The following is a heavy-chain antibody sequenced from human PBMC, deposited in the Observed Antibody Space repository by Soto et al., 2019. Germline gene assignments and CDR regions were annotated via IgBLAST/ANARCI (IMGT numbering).Heavy chain of an antibody. CDR2: INHSGST. CDR3: ARDHRDYGDYAGGDAFDI. Sequence: PSETLSLTCAVYGGSFSGYYWSWIRQPPGKGLEWIGGINHSGSTNYNPSLKSRVTISVDTSKNQFSLKLSSVTAADTAVYYCARDHRDYGDYAGGDAFDIWGQGTMVTVSS. J-gene: IGHJ3*02. D-gene: IGHD4-17*01. V-gene: IGHV4-34*01. CDR1: GGSFSGYY.